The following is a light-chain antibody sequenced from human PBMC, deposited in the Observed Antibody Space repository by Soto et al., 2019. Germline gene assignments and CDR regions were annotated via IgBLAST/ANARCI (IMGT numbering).Light chain of an antibody. CDR1: SSDVGGYNY. CDR2: GVS. CDR3: SSYTSSSTLV. V-gene: IGLV2-14*01. Sequence: QSALTQPASVSGSPGQSVTISCTGASSDVGGYNYVSWYQQHPGKAPKVMIYGVSNRPSGVSNRFSGSKSANTASLTISGLQAEDQADYYCSSYTSSSTLVFGEGTKLTVL. J-gene: IGLJ3*02.